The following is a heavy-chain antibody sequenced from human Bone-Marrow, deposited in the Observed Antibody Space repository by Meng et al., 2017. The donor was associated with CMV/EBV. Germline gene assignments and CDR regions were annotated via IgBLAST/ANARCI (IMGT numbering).Heavy chain of an antibody. CDR3: ARTEYNWSEP. CDR1: GGSIGSDY. CDR2: IFYSGST. J-gene: IGHJ5*02. Sequence: GSLRLSCTVSGGSIGSDYWSWIRQSPGKGLEWIGYIFYSGSTNYNPSLKSRVTISVDTSRNQFSLKLNSVTAADTAIYYCARTEYNWSEPWGPGTLVTVYS. V-gene: IGHV4-59*01.